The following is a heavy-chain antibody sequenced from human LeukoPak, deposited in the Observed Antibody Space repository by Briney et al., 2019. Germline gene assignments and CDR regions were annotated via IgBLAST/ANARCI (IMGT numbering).Heavy chain of an antibody. CDR1: GFTLSAYW. V-gene: IGHV3-7*03. Sequence: PGGSLRLSCAVSGFTLSAYWMTWVRQAPGKGLEWVANIKQDGSEKYYVDSVKGRFTISRDNAKNSLHLQMNSLRAEDTAVYYCARDQWGPDVWGKGTTVTVSS. J-gene: IGHJ6*04. D-gene: IGHD2-8*01. CDR2: IKQDGSEK. CDR3: ARDQWGPDV.